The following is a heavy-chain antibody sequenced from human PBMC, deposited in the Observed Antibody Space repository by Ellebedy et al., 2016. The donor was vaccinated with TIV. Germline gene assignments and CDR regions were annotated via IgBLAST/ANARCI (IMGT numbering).Heavy chain of an antibody. CDR1: GFTFSSYA. CDR2: ISGGGGST. V-gene: IGHV3-23*01. D-gene: IGHD6-13*01. J-gene: IGHJ6*02. CDR3: ARGDSTSWYANYYYYGMDV. Sequence: GGSLRLSXAASGFTFSSYAMSWVRQAPGKGLEWVSAISGGGGSTYYADSVKGRFTISRDNAKNTLYLQMNSLRAEDTAVYYCARGDSTSWYANYYYYGMDVWGQGTTVTVSS.